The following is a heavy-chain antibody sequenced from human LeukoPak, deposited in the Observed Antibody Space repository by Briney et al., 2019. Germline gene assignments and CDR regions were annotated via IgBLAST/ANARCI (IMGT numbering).Heavy chain of an antibody. Sequence: GGSLRLSCAASGFTVNNNYMSWVRQAPGKGLEWVSVNSGGRTYYADSVKGRFTISRDNSKNTLYLQMNSLRAEDTAVYYCARDDIAAGGTTDLWGQGTLVTVSS. V-gene: IGHV3-53*01. D-gene: IGHD6-13*01. CDR2: NSGGRT. J-gene: IGHJ5*02. CDR3: ARDDIAAGGTTDL. CDR1: GFTVNNNY.